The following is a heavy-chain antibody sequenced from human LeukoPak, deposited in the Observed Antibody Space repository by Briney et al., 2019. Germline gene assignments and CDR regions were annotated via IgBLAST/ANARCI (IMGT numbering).Heavy chain of an antibody. V-gene: IGHV1-69*01. CDR1: GGTFSSYA. CDR2: IIPIFGTA. Sequence: SVKVSCKASGGTFSSYAISWVRQAPGQGLEWMGGIIPIFGTANYAQKFQGRVTITADESTSTAYMELSSLRSEDTAVYYCARGDVDTAMVTPDYWGQGTLVTVSS. J-gene: IGHJ4*02. CDR3: ARGDVDTAMVTPDY. D-gene: IGHD5-18*01.